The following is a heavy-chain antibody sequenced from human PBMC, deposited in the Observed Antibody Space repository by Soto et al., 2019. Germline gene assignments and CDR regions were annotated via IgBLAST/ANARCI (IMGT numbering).Heavy chain of an antibody. J-gene: IGHJ4*02. V-gene: IGHV4-59*08. D-gene: IGHD3-10*01. CDR1: GDSISSYY. Sequence: SETLSLTCTVSGDSISSYYWSWIRQPPGKGLEWIGYIYYSGSTNYNPSLKSRVTISVDTSKNQFSLKLSPVTAADTAVYYCARRGSGSYSDYWGQGTLVTVSS. CDR3: ARRGSGSYSDY. CDR2: IYYSGST.